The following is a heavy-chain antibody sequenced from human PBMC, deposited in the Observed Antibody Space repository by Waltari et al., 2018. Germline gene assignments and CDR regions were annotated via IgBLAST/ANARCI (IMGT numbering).Heavy chain of an antibody. V-gene: IGHV4-31*03. D-gene: IGHD3-22*01. Sequence: QVQLQESGPGLVKPSQTLSLTCTVSGGSISSGGYYWSWIRQHPGTGLGWIGYIYYSGSTYYNPSLKSRVTISVDTSKNQFSLKLSSVTAADTAVYYCARATGDYYDSSGLPAHDAFDIWGQGTMVTVSS. CDR2: IYYSGST. CDR3: ARATGDYYDSSGLPAHDAFDI. CDR1: GGSISSGGYY. J-gene: IGHJ3*02.